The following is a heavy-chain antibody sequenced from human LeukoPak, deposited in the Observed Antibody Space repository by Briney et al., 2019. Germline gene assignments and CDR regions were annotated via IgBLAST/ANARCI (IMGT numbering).Heavy chain of an antibody. J-gene: IGHJ4*02. CDR1: GGSMRNYY. Sequence: SETLSLTCTVSGGSMRNYYWTWIRQTPGTGLEWIGYVYHTRSTSYNPSIKSRVTISLDTSKNQFSLRLSSVAAADTAVYYCARQVGGSRFPDWGQGTLVTVSS. D-gene: IGHD1-26*01. CDR3: ARQVGGSRFPD. CDR2: VYHTRST. V-gene: IGHV4-59*08.